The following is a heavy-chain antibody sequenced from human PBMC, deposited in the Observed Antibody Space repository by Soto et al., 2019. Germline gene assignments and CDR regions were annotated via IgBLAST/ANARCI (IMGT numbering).Heavy chain of an antibody. D-gene: IGHD3-3*01. CDR2: ISCYNGKT. V-gene: IGHV1-18*01. J-gene: IGHJ6*02. CDR1: GYSFTADG. CDR3: ARDAPPPELRFLEWHNYDYNGMDV. Sequence: ALVKGSCKTAGYSFTADGIGWVRQAPGQGLEWMGWISCYNGKTKYAQKVQGRVTMTTDTSTSTAYMEVRSLRSDDTAIYYCARDAPPPELRFLEWHNYDYNGMDVWGQGTTVTLSS.